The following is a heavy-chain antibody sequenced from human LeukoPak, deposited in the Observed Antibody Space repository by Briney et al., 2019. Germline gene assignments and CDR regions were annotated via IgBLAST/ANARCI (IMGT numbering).Heavy chain of an antibody. Sequence: PGGSLRLSCAASGFTVSSNYMSWVRQAPGKGLEWVSVIYSGGSTYYADSVKGRFTISRDNSKNTLYLQMNSLRAEDTAVYYCAKYRKWLSVEDAFDIWGQGTMVTVSS. CDR1: GFTVSSNY. CDR2: IYSGGST. D-gene: IGHD3-22*01. V-gene: IGHV3-53*01. CDR3: AKYRKWLSVEDAFDI. J-gene: IGHJ3*02.